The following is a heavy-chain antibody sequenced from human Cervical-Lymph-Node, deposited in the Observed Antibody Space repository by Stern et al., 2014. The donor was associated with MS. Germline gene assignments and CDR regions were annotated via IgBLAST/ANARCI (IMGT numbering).Heavy chain of an antibody. CDR1: GFTFSSYA. CDR2: ISGSGGST. Sequence: EVQLVESGGGLVQPGGSLRLSCAASGFTFSSYAMSWVRQAPGKGLEWVSAISGSGGSTYYADSEKGPLIIFSDNSKNILHLHMHSRRAEDTAVYYCAKSTVASRSDYWGQGTLVTVSS. V-gene: IGHV3-23*04. J-gene: IGHJ4*02. D-gene: IGHD4-17*01. CDR3: AKSTVASRSDY.